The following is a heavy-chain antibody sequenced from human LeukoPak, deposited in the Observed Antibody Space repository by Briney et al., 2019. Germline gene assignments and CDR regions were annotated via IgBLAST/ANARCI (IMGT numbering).Heavy chain of an antibody. J-gene: IGHJ4*02. D-gene: IGHD6-19*01. CDR1: GFTLSKYW. V-gene: IGHV3-74*01. CDR2: INTDGTVT. Sequence: GGSLRLSCAASGFTLSKYWMLRVRQAPGKGLESVSRINTDGTVTTYADSVKGRFTVSRDNADNTMFLQMNSVRDEDTAVYYCATKQWLAPPPDSWGQGTPVTVSS. CDR3: ATKQWLAPPPDS.